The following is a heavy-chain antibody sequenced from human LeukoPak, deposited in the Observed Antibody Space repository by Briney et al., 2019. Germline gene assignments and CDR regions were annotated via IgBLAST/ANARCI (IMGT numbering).Heavy chain of an antibody. Sequence: GGSLRLSCTGSGFTFCDDAMSWVRQAPGKGLEWVGVIRSKAFGWTTEYAASVKGRFTISRDDSKSIAYLQMNSLETEDTALYYCKAGRNSIFDCWGQGTLVTVSS. CDR2: IRSKAFGWTT. V-gene: IGHV3-49*04. CDR3: KAGRNSIFDC. D-gene: IGHD4-23*01. CDR1: GFTFCDDA. J-gene: IGHJ4*02.